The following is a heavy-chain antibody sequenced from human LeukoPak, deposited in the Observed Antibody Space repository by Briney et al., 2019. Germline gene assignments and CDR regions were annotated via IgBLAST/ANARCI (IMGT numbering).Heavy chain of an antibody. V-gene: IGHV4-39*01. CDR2: IYYSGST. CDR1: GGSISSSSYY. CDR3: ARHYGDYMNYYYYYGMDV. D-gene: IGHD4-17*01. Sequence: SETLSLTCTVSGGSISSSSYYWGWIRQPPGQGLEWIGSIYYSGSTYYNPSLKSRVTISVDTSKNQFSLKLSSVTAADTAVYYCARHYGDYMNYYYYYGMDVWGQGATVTVSS. J-gene: IGHJ6*02.